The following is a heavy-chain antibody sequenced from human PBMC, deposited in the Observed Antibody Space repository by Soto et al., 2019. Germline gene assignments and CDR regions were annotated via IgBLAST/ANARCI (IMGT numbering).Heavy chain of an antibody. J-gene: IGHJ6*02. Sequence: SETLSLTCTVSGGSISSGDYYWSWIRQPPGKGLEWIGYIYYSGSTYYNPSLKSRVTISVDTSKNQFSLKLSSVTAADTAVYYCARDEGDGYNSGYYGMDVWGQGTTVTVSS. CDR1: GGSISSGDYY. CDR3: ARDEGDGYNSGYYGMDV. V-gene: IGHV4-30-4*01. D-gene: IGHD5-12*01. CDR2: IYYSGST.